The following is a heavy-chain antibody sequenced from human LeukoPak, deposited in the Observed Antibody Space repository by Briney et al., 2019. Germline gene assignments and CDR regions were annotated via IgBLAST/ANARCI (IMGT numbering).Heavy chain of an antibody. V-gene: IGHV3-20*04. CDR1: GFTFDDNG. D-gene: IGHD3-10*01. Sequence: PGGSMRLSCAASGFTFDDNGMSWVRQAPGKGLEWVSGLNWNGGTTGYADSVKGRFTISRDNAKNFLYLQMNSLRAEDTALYYCATHSYYYGSGSYPQYLDYWGQGTLVTVSS. CDR3: ATHSYYYGSGSYPQYLDY. CDR2: LNWNGGTT. J-gene: IGHJ4*02.